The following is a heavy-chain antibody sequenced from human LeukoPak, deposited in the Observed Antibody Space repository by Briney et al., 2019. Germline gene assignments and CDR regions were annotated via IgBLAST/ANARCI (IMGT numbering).Heavy chain of an antibody. J-gene: IGHJ2*01. D-gene: IGHD6-19*01. Sequence: ASVKVSCKASGYTFTSYGISWVRQAPGQGLEWMGWISAYNGNTNYAQKLQGRVTMTTDTSTSTAYMELRSLRSDDTAVYYCARSRKYSSGWRYWYFDLWGRGTLVTVSS. CDR1: GYTFTSYG. CDR3: ARSRKYSSGWRYWYFDL. V-gene: IGHV1-18*01. CDR2: ISAYNGNT.